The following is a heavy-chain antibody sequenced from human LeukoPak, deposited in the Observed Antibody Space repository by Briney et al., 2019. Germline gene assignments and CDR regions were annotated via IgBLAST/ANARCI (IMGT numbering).Heavy chain of an antibody. D-gene: IGHD2/OR15-2a*01. V-gene: IGHV3-7*01. CDR1: GFTFNNYY. CDR3: ARSLWPEDF. CDR2: INQDGSAK. J-gene: IGHJ4*02. Sequence: GGSLSLSWAASGFTFNNYYMSWVRQAPGKGLEWVANINQDGSAKHYIDSVKGRFTISRDNAKKSVYLQMDSLRAEDTAVYYCARSLWPEDFWGQGTLVTVSS.